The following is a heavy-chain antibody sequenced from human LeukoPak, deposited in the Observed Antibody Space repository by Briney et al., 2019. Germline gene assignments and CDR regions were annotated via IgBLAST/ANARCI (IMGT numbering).Heavy chain of an antibody. J-gene: IGHJ4*02. CDR3: AISGLGFGEFRGLDY. D-gene: IGHD3-10*01. CDR1: GFNVSNNY. CDR2: IFSSGPT. V-gene: IGHV3-53*01. Sequence: GGSLRLSCAASGFNVSNNYMNWVRQAPGKGLEWVSVIFSSGPTYYADSVKGRFTISRDTSKNALYLQKNSLRAEDTAVYYCAISGLGFGEFRGLDYWGQGTLVTVSS.